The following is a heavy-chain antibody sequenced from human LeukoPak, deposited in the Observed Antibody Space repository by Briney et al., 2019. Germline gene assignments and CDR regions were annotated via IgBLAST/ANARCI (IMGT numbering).Heavy chain of an antibody. CDR2: IRSNGGDT. J-gene: IGHJ5*02. Sequence: GGSLRLSCAASGFTSSSYSMTWVRPAAGKGLEWVSNIRSNGGDTYYADSVKGRFTISRDNAKNTLYLEMNSLRAEDTAVYYCAKGGYTTWFDPWGQGTLVTVSS. D-gene: IGHD2-15*01. V-gene: IGHV3-23*01. CDR3: AKGGYTTWFDP. CDR1: GFTSSSYS.